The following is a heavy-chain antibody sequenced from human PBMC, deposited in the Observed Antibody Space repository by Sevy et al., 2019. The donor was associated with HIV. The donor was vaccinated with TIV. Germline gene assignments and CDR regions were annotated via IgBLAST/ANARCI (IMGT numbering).Heavy chain of an antibody. Sequence: GGSLRLSCAASGFTFSTYGMHWVRQAPGKGLEWVAVIWFDGSNTYYADSVKGRFTISRDIAKNTLHLQMNSLRVEDTAVYYCARDLEFYDYGDYGPGFMPDYWGQGTLVTVSS. J-gene: IGHJ4*02. CDR1: GFTFSTYG. CDR2: IWFDGSNT. D-gene: IGHD4-17*01. CDR3: ARDLEFYDYGDYGPGFMPDY. V-gene: IGHV3-33*01.